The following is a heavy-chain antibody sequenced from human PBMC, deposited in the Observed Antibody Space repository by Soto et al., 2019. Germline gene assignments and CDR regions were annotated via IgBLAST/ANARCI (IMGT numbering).Heavy chain of an antibody. V-gene: IGHV4-38-2*01. J-gene: IGHJ5*02. CDR3: ARVDEAAAVGEGWFDP. CDR2: IYHSGST. Sequence: SETLSLTCAVSGYSISSGYYWGWIRQPPGKGLEWIGSIYHSGSTYYNPSLKSRVTISVDTSKNQFSLKLSSVTAADTAVYYCARVDEAAAVGEGWFDPWGQGTLVTVSS. D-gene: IGHD6-13*01. CDR1: GYSISSGYY.